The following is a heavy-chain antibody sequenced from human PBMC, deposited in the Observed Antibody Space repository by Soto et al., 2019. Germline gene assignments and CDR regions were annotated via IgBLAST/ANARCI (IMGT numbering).Heavy chain of an antibody. CDR2: ISGGGNDA. CDR3: ARSLFLASTDTEPFDD. Sequence: EVQLLESGGGLVQPGGSLVLSCAASGFTFSSYAMTWVRQAPGKGLEWVSSISGGGNDAYYAESVKGRFTISRDNSKNTLYLQMTSLRADDTAVYYCARSLFLASTDTEPFDDWGQGTLVTVSS. V-gene: IGHV3-23*01. CDR1: GFTFSSYA. J-gene: IGHJ4*02. D-gene: IGHD3-3*02.